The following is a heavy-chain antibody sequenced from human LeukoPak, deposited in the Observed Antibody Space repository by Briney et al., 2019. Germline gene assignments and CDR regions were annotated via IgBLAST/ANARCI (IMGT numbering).Heavy chain of an antibody. D-gene: IGHD6-13*01. Sequence: SETLSLTCAVYGGSFSGYYWSWIRQPPGKGLEWIGEINHSGSTNYNPSLKSRVTISVDTSKNPFSLKLSSVTAADTAVYYCARADYSSTWSHDYYYMDVWGKGTTVTVSS. CDR1: GGSFSGYY. CDR2: INHSGST. J-gene: IGHJ6*03. V-gene: IGHV4-34*01. CDR3: ARADYSSTWSHDYYYMDV.